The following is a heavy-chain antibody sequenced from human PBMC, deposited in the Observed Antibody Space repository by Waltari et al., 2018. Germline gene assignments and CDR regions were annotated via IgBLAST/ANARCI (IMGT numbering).Heavy chain of an antibody. CDR2: IYTGGTT. V-gene: IGHV3-66*02. CDR1: GFTVSSNY. CDR3: ASGYCSGGSCYSGLFQH. D-gene: IGHD2-15*01. Sequence: EVQLVESGGGLVQPGGSLRLSCATSGFTVSSNYMSWVRQVPGKGLSWVSVIYTGGTTDYADSVKGRVTISRDNSKNTLYLQMNSLRAEDTAVYYCASGYCSGGSCYSGLFQHWGQGTLVTVSS. J-gene: IGHJ1*01.